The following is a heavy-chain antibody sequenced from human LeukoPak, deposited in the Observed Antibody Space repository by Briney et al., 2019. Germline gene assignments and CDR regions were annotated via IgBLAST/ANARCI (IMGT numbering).Heavy chain of an antibody. CDR3: ARAMPGSSNLFDY. Sequence: PGGSLRLSCAASGFTFSSYAMSWVRQAPGKGLEWVSTISGSGGSTYYADSVKGRFTLSRDNAKNSLYLQMNSLRAEDTAVYYCARAMPGSSNLFDYWGQGTLVTVSS. V-gene: IGHV3-23*01. CDR2: ISGSGGST. CDR1: GFTFSSYA. J-gene: IGHJ4*02. D-gene: IGHD1-26*01.